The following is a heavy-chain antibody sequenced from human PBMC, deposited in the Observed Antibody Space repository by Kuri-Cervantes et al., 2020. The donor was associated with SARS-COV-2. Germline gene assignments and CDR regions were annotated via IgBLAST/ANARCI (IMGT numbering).Heavy chain of an antibody. D-gene: IGHD1-26*01. V-gene: IGHV3-30*02. J-gene: IGHJ6*02. Sequence: GESLKISCAASGFTFSSYAMSWVRQAPGKGLEWVAFIRYDGSNKYYADSVKGRFTISRDNSKNTLYLQMNSLRAEDTAVYYCASHGSGSYSLGYYYYYGMDVWGQGTAVTVSS. CDR1: GFTFSSYA. CDR3: ASHGSGSYSLGYYYYYGMDV. CDR2: IRYDGSNK.